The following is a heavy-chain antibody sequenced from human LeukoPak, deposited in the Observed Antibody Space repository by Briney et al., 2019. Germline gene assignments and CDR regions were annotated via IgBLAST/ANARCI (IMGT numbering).Heavy chain of an antibody. J-gene: IGHJ4*02. CDR1: GYTFTSYD. D-gene: IGHD1-26*01. CDR3: ARDSGELLLDY. CDR2: MNPNSGGT. Sequence: GASVKVSCKASGYTFTSYDINWVRQATGQGLEWMGWMNPNSGGTDYAQKFQGRVTMTRDTSISTAYMELSRLRSDDTAVYYCARDSGELLLDYWGQGTLVTVSS. V-gene: IGHV1-2*02.